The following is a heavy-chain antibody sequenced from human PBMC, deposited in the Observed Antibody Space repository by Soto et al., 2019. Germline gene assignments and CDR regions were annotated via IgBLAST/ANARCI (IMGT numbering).Heavy chain of an antibody. CDR3: TRVLAAADPGVLPY. J-gene: IGHJ4*02. V-gene: IGHV1-46*03. CDR1: GYTFTRYY. CDR2: INPNDGST. Sequence: QAQLVQSGAEGKKPGASVKVSCRASGYTFTRYYMHWVRQAPGQGLEWMGIINPNDGSTSYTQHFLGRVTLTRDTSTNTVYMELSSLSSEDTAVYYCTRVLAAADPGVLPYWGQGTLVTVSS. D-gene: IGHD6-13*01.